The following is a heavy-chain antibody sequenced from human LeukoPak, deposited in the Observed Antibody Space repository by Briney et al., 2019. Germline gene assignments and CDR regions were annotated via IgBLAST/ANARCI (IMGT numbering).Heavy chain of an antibody. Sequence: GGSLRLSCAASGFTFDDYAMHWVRQAPGKGLEWVSGISWNSGSIGYADSVKGRFTISRDNAKNSLYLQMNSLRAEDTALYYCAKDYGRHYYGSGSYSPHYYYYYMDVWGKGTTVTISS. CDR3: AKDYGRHYYGSGSYSPHYYYYYMDV. J-gene: IGHJ6*03. CDR1: GFTFDDYA. CDR2: ISWNSGSI. D-gene: IGHD3-10*01. V-gene: IGHV3-9*01.